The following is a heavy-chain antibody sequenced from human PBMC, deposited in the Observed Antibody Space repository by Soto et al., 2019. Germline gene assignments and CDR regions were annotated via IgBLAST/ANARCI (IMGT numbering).Heavy chain of an antibody. D-gene: IGHD2-2*01. Sequence: QVQLVQSGAEVKKPGSSVKVSCKASGGTFSSYTISWVRQAPGQGLEWMGRIIPILGIANYAQKFQGRVTITAKKSTSTAYRELSSLRSEDTAVYYCGRDLTFCSSTGGYARDKHDYNYYYMDVW. V-gene: IGHV1-69*08. J-gene: IGHJ6*03. CDR1: GGTFSSYT. CDR3: GRDLTFCSSTGGYARDKHDYNYYYMDV. CDR2: IIPILGIA.